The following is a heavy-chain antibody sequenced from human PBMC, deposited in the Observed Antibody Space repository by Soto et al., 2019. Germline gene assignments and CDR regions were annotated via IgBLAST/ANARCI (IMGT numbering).Heavy chain of an antibody. CDR3: ARVTIFVPATYFDY. J-gene: IGHJ4*02. V-gene: IGHV4-34*01. CDR2: INHSGST. D-gene: IGHD3-3*01. CDR1: GGSFSGYY. Sequence: PSETLSLTCAVYGGSFSGYYWSWIRQPPGKGLEWIGEINHSGSTNYNPSLKSRVTISVDTSKNQFSLKLSSVTATDTAVYYCARVTIFVPATYFDYWGQGTLVTVSS.